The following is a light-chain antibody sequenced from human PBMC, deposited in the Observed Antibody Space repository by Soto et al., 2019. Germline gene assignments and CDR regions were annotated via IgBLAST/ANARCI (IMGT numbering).Light chain of an antibody. CDR3: SSYGGSNNVV. Sequence: QSALTQPPSASGSPGQSVTISCTGTSSDVGGYNYVSWYQQHPGKAPKLMIHEVTKRPSGVPDRFSGSKSGNTAALTVSGLQAEDEADYYCSSYGGSNNVVFGGGTKLTVL. V-gene: IGLV2-8*01. J-gene: IGLJ2*01. CDR2: EVT. CDR1: SSDVGGYNY.